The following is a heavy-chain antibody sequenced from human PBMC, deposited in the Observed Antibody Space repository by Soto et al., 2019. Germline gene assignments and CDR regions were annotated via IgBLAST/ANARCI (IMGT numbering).Heavy chain of an antibody. D-gene: IGHD3-3*01. CDR3: ARGGQDFWSGPFDY. CDR2: IDKSGST. CDR1: GGSLSTYF. Sequence: SETLSLTCTVSGGSLSTYFCKWIRQPAVKVLEWIGRIDKSGSTNYNPSLKSRIPMSAATSRNQFSLKLNSVTAADPALYYCARGGQDFWSGPFDYWAQGALVTVSS. J-gene: IGHJ4*02. V-gene: IGHV4-4*07.